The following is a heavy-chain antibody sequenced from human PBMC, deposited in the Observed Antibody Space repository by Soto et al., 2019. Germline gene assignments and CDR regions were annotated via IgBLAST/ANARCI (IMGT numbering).Heavy chain of an antibody. Sequence: SETLSLTCTVSGYSISSGYYWGWIRQPPGKGLEWIGSIYHSGSTYYNPSLKSRVTISVDTSKNQFSLKLSSVTAADTAVYYCARVGTGRMAYCGGDCYPYYFDYWGQGTLVTVSS. CDR2: IYHSGST. D-gene: IGHD2-21*02. J-gene: IGHJ4*02. V-gene: IGHV4-38-2*02. CDR1: GYSISSGYY. CDR3: ARVGTGRMAYCGGDCYPYYFDY.